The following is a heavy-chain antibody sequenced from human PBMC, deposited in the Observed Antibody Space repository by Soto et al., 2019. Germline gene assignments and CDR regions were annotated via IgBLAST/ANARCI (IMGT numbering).Heavy chain of an antibody. CDR2: ISWNSGSI. J-gene: IGHJ6*03. CDR3: ARFSGGVVGGTRYYYRDV. Sequence: PGGSLRLSCAASGFTFDDYAMHWVRQAPGKGLEWVSGISWNSGSIGYADSVKGRFTISRDNAKNSLYLQMNSLRAEDTALYYCARFSGGVVGGTRYYYRDVWGKGTTVTVSS. CDR1: GFTFDDYA. V-gene: IGHV3-9*01. D-gene: IGHD2-15*01.